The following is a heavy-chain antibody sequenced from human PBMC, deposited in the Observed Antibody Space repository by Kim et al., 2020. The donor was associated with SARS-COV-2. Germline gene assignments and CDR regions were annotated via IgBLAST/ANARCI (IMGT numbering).Heavy chain of an antibody. J-gene: IGHJ5*02. CDR2: INHSGST. Sequence: SETLSLTCAVYGGSFSGYYWSWIRQPPGKGLEWIGEINHSGSTNYNPSLKSRVTISVDTSKNQFSLKLSSVTAADTAVYYCARGRSIVPAAKQGNWFDPWGQGTLVTVSS. CDR3: ARGRSIVPAAKQGNWFDP. CDR1: GGSFSGYY. D-gene: IGHD2-2*01. V-gene: IGHV4-34*01.